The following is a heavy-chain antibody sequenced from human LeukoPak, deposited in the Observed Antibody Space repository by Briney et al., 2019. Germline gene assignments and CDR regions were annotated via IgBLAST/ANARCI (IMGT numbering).Heavy chain of an antibody. D-gene: IGHD6-6*01. Sequence: GGSLRLSCAASGFTFSSYAMHWVRQVPGKGLEWVAVISYDGSNKYYADSVKGRFTISRDNSKNTLYLQMNSLRAEDTAVYYCSKYSSSYGVDYWGQGTLVTVSS. CDR1: GFTFSSYA. V-gene: IGHV3-30*01. J-gene: IGHJ4*02. CDR3: SKYSSSYGVDY. CDR2: ISYDGSNK.